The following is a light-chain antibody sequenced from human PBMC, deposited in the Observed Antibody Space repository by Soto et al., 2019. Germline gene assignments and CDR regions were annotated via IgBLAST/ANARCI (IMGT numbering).Light chain of an antibody. CDR2: DAS. Sequence: IVMTQSPATLSVSPGERATLSCRASQNVNHNLAWYQQKPGQAPSLLIYDASTRATGLAARFSGSGSGTDFTLTISSLQSEDFAVYFCQQYNNWPRTFGQGTKVDIK. V-gene: IGKV3-15*01. CDR3: QQYNNWPRT. J-gene: IGKJ1*01. CDR1: QNVNHN.